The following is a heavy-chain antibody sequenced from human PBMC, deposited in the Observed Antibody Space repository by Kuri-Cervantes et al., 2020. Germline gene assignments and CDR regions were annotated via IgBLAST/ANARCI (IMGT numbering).Heavy chain of an antibody. CDR1: GYTFTSYG. Sequence: ASVKVSCKASGYTFTSYGISWVRQAPGQGLEWMGWISAYNGNTSYAQKLQGRVTMTTDTSTSTAYMELRSLRSDDTAVYYCARAPRPPAAAADFDYWGQGTLVTVSS. D-gene: IGHD6-13*01. V-gene: IGHV1-18*01. CDR2: ISAYNGNT. CDR3: ARAPRPPAAAADFDY. J-gene: IGHJ4*02.